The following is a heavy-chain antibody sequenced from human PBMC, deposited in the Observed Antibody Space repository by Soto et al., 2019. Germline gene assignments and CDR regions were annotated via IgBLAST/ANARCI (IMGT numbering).Heavy chain of an antibody. J-gene: IGHJ4*02. CDR3: ARGSSDVLRFLEWSYDY. Sequence: SETLSLTCAVYGGSFSGYYWSWIRQPPGKGLEWIGEINHSGSTNYNPSLKSRVTISVDTSKNQFSLKLSSVTAADTAVYYCARGSSDVLRFLEWSYDYWGQGTLVTVSS. D-gene: IGHD3-3*01. V-gene: IGHV4-34*01. CDR2: INHSGST. CDR1: GGSFSGYY.